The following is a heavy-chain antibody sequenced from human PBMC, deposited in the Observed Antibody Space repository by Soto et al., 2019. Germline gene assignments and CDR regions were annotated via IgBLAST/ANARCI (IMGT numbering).Heavy chain of an antibody. CDR1: GWSFRGYY. Sequence: PSDILSLTFIVLGWSFRGYYWSWIRQRPGKGLEWMGEINHSGGTNYNPSLKSRVTISVDTSKNQFTLKLSSVTAADTAVYYCARGRRWLQLRGPFDYWGQGTLVTVSS. CDR3: ARGRRWLQLRGPFDY. D-gene: IGHD5-12*01. CDR2: INHSGGT. J-gene: IGHJ4*02. V-gene: IGHV4-34*01.